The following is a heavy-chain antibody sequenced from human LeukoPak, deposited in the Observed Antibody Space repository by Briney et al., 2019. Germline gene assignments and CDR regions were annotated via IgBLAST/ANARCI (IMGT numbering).Heavy chain of an antibody. J-gene: IGHJ4*02. D-gene: IGHD1-20*01. V-gene: IGHV1-2*02. CDR3: ASSGYNWNYVDY. CDR2: INPNNGGT. CDR1: GYTFTDYY. Sequence: WASVKVSCKASGYTFTDYYIHWVRQAPGQGLEWMGWINPNNGGTNYAQKFQGRVTMTRDTSTTTLYMELSSLRSEDTAVYYCASSGYNWNYVDYWGQGTLVTVSS.